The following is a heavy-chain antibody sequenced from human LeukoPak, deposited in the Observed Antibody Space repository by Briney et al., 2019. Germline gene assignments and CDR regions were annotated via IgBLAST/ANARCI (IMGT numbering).Heavy chain of an antibody. V-gene: IGHV4-30-2*01. CDR1: GGSISSGGYY. Sequence: SETLSLTCTVSGGSISSGGYYWSWIRQPPGKGLEWIGYIYHSGSTYYNPSLKSRVTISVDRSKNQFSLKLSSVTAADTAVYYCARDTPLMNVWGKGTTVTVSS. CDR2: IYHSGST. J-gene: IGHJ6*04. CDR3: ARDTPLMNV.